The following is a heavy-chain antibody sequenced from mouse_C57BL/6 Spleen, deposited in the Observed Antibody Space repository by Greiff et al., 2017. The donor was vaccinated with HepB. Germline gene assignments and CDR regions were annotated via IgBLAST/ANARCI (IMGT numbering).Heavy chain of an antibody. Sequence: VQLQQSGPELVKPGASVKISCKASGYAFRSSWMNWVKQRPGKGLEWIGRIYPGDGDTNYNGKFKGKATLTADKSSSTAYMQLSSLTSEDSAVYFCAREGGSPFAYWGQGTLVTVSA. CDR3: AREGGSPFAY. CDR2: IYPGDGDT. J-gene: IGHJ3*01. D-gene: IGHD1-1*02. V-gene: IGHV1-82*01. CDR1: GYAFRSSW.